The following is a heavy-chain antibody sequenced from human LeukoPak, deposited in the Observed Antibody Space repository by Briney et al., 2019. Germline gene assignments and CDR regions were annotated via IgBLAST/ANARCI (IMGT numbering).Heavy chain of an antibody. CDR3: ARSSTRKNWLDP. V-gene: IGHV4-34*01. Sequence: SETLSLTCAVYGGSFSGYYWSWIRQPPGKGLEWIGEINHSGSTNYNPSLKSRVTISVDTSKNQFSLKLSSVTAADTAVYYCARSSTRKNWLDPWGQGTLVTVSS. CDR1: GGSFSGYY. D-gene: IGHD2-2*01. CDR2: INHSGST. J-gene: IGHJ5*02.